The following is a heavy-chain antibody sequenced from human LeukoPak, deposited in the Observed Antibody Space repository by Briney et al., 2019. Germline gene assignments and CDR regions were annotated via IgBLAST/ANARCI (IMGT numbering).Heavy chain of an antibody. CDR2: IYQSGSGSC. J-gene: IGHJ4*02. Sequence: PSETLSLTCIVSGGSIISSNYYWGWIRQPPGKGLEWIGSIYQSGSGSCYYNPSLKSRGTIFGDTSKSQFFVWLSSVSASDTAGYYCASTLRFLPYRRFDYWGQGTLVTVPS. CDR1: GGSIISSNYY. V-gene: IGHV4-39*01. D-gene: IGHD3-3*01. CDR3: ASTLRFLPYRRFDY.